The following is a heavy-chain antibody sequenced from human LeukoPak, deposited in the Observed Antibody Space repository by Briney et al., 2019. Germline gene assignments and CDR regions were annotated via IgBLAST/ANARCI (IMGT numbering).Heavy chain of an antibody. CDR3: AINLPAADY. Sequence: GGSLRFSCAASGSTFSSHTMSWVRQAPGKGLEWISYISSTSSIIYYADSVKGRFTTSRDNAKNSLYLQMSSLRAEDTAVYYCAINLPAADYWGQGTLVTVSS. D-gene: IGHD2-2*01. CDR1: GSTFSSHT. CDR2: ISSTSSII. J-gene: IGHJ4*02. V-gene: IGHV3-48*04.